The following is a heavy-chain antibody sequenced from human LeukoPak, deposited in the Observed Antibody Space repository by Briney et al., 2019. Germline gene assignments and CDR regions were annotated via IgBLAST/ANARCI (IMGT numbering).Heavy chain of an antibody. CDR3: ARGGSYVHY. V-gene: IGHV3-48*03. D-gene: IGHD1-26*01. J-gene: IGHJ4*02. Sequence: PGGSLRLSCAASGFTFNSYVMNWVRQAPGKGLEWVSYINSGGSAIYYADSVKGRFTISRDNAKNSLYLQMNSLRADDTAVYYCARGGSYVHYWGQGTLVTVSS. CDR1: GFTFNSYV. CDR2: INSGGSAI.